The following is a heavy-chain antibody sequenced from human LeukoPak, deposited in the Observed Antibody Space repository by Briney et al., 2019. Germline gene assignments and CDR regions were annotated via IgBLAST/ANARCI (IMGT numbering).Heavy chain of an antibody. D-gene: IGHD3-3*01. J-gene: IGHJ4*02. Sequence: PGGSLRLSCEASGFTFYNYAMSWVRQAPGKGLEWVSAISNNGGYTYYADSVQGRFTISRDNSKSTLCLQMNSLGAEDTAIYYCAKSRVSGLRFLEWVYFNYWGQGTLVTVSS. V-gene: IGHV3-23*01. CDR1: GFTFYNYA. CDR3: AKSRVSGLRFLEWVYFNY. CDR2: ISNNGGYT.